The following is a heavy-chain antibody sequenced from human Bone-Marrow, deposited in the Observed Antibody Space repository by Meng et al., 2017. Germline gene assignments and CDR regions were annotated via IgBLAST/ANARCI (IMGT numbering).Heavy chain of an antibody. V-gene: IGHV4-34*01. Sequence: VRLQPWGGGLLKPSGTLSPPCGVTGGSFGGYYLSWIRQPPGKGLEWIGEINGRGSTNYSPSLKSRVTISVDTSKNQFSLKLSSVTDADTAVYYCARVKLIRGKRGHFDLWGRGALVTVSS. D-gene: IGHD2-8*01. CDR3: ARVKLIRGKRGHFDL. CDR2: INGRGST. J-gene: IGHJ2*01. CDR1: GGSFGGYY.